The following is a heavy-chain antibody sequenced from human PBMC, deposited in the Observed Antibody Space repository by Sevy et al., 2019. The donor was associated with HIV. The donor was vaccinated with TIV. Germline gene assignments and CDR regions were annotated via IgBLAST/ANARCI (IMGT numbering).Heavy chain of an antibody. CDR1: GFTFSSYA. J-gene: IGHJ4*02. Sequence: GGSLRLSCAASGFTFSSYAMTWVRQAPGKGLEWVSTLSFGCGKINYADSVKGRFTIYRDNSKNTLYLQMNSLRAEDTDVYYCAREGCSKPQDYWGQGTLVTVSS. CDR3: AREGCSKPQDY. V-gene: IGHV3-23*01. CDR2: LSFGCGKI. D-gene: IGHD3-10*02.